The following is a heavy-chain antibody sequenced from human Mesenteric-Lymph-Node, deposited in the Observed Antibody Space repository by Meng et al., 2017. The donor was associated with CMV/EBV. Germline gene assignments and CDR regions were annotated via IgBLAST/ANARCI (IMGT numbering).Heavy chain of an antibody. J-gene: IGHJ2*01. Sequence: CAASGFTVSSNYMSWVRQAPGKGLGWVSVIYSDDTTYYVDSVKGRFTISRDTSKNTLFLQLNSLRADDTAIYYCARESSTSSRFFDLWGRGTLVTVSS. V-gene: IGHV3-53*01. CDR2: IYSDDTT. CDR3: ARESSTSSRFFDL. CDR1: GFTVSSNY. D-gene: IGHD6-13*01.